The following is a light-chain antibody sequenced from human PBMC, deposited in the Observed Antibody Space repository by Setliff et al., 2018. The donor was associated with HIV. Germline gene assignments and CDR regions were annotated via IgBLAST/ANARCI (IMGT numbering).Light chain of an antibody. CDR3: SSYTSSSTWV. Sequence: QSALTQPASVSGSPGQWITISCTGTSSDVGGLNYVSWYQQQPGKAPQLLIYDVITRPSGVSDRFSASKPGNTASLTISGLQADDEADYYCSSYTSSSTWVFGGGTKVTVL. J-gene: IGLJ3*02. CDR2: DVI. V-gene: IGLV2-14*03. CDR1: SSDVGGLNY.